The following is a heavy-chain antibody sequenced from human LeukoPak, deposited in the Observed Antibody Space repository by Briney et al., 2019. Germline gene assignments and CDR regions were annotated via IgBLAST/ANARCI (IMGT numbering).Heavy chain of an antibody. CDR2: INPNSGGT. J-gene: IGHJ5*02. CDR3: ARDGKAAAGTRNWFDP. CDR1: GYTFTGYY. Sequence: ASVKVSCKASGYTFTGYYMHWVRQAPGQGLEWMGWINPNSGGTNYAQKFQGRVTMTRDTSISTAYMELSRLRSDDTAVYYCARDGKAAAGTRNWFDPWGQGTLVTVSS. D-gene: IGHD6-13*01. V-gene: IGHV1-2*02.